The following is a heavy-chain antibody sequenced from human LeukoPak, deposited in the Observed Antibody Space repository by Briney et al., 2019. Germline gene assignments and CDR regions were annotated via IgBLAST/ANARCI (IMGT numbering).Heavy chain of an antibody. CDR3: ARSEGDILTGYRFDY. V-gene: IGHV1-46*01. D-gene: IGHD3-9*01. Sequence: ASVSVSCTASGYTFTSYYMHWVRQAPGQGLEWMGLINPSGGSTSYAQKFQGRVTMTRDMSTSTVYMELSSLRYEDTAVYYCARSEGDILTGYRFDYWGQGTLVTVSS. J-gene: IGHJ4*02. CDR1: GYTFTSYY. CDR2: INPSGGST.